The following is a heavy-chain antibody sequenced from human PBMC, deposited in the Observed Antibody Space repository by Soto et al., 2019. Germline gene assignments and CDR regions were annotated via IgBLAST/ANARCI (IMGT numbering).Heavy chain of an antibody. CDR2: ISAHNGNT. D-gene: IGHD1-1*01. CDR1: GYAFTTYG. J-gene: IGHJ4*02. CDR3: ARGRYGDY. V-gene: IGHV1-18*01. Sequence: QVHLVQSGAEVKKPGASVKVSCQASGYAFTTYGITWVRQAPGQGLEWMGWISAHNGNTNYARNLQGRVTVTRDTSTSTAYMELRSLRSDDTAVYYCARGRYGDYWGQGALVTVSS.